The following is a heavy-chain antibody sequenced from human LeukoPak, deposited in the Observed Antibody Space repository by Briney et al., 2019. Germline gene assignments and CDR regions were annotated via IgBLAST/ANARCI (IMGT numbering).Heavy chain of an antibody. V-gene: IGHV3-23*01. D-gene: IGHD3-9*01. CDR2: IVGSGSST. CDR1: GFTFSNYA. CDR3: AKWGDYDILTGYYDSDY. Sequence: ASLRLSCAASGFTFSNYAMSWVRQAPGKGLEWVSAIVGSGSSTYYADSVKGRFTISRDNSKNTLYLQLNRLRAEDTAVYYCAKWGDYDILTGYYDSDYWGQGTLVTVSS. J-gene: IGHJ4*02.